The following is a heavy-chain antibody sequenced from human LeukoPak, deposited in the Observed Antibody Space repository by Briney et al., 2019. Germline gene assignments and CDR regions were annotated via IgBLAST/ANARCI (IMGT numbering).Heavy chain of an antibody. V-gene: IGHV3-66*01. CDR1: GFTVSSNF. CDR3: AREMPAAGVYHYFDY. D-gene: IGHD6-13*01. Sequence: PGGSLRLSCAASGFTVSSNFMTWVRQAPGKGLEWVSLIYSGGNTYYADSVRGRFTISRDDSKNTLYLQMDSLRAEDTAVYYCAREMPAAGVYHYFDYWGRGTPVTVSS. J-gene: IGHJ4*02. CDR2: IYSGGNT.